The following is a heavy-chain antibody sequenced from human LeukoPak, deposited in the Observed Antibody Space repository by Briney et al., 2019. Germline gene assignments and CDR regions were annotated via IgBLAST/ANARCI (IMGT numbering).Heavy chain of an antibody. Sequence: GGSLRLSCAASGFTFSSYSMSWVRQAPGKGLEWVSYISSGSATIYYAGSVRGRFTISRDNAKNSLYLQMNSLRDEDTAVYYCARVRTYGEHQFDPWGQGTLVTVSS. CDR1: GFTFSSYS. CDR2: ISSGSATI. D-gene: IGHD4-17*01. V-gene: IGHV3-48*02. J-gene: IGHJ5*02. CDR3: ARVRTYGEHQFDP.